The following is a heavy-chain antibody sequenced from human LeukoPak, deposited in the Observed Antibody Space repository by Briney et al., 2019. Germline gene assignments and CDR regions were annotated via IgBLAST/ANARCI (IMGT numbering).Heavy chain of an antibody. D-gene: IGHD5-12*01. CDR2: AYSGDRT. CDR3: AGERGGYGFY. V-gene: IGHV3-69-1*02. CDR1: GFTFSNYD. J-gene: IGHJ4*02. Sequence: GGSLRLSCAASGFTFSNYDMHWVRQAPGKGLEWLSLAYSGDRTYYADSVKGRFTISRDDARNSLYLQMNSLRGEDTAVYYCAGERGGYGFYWGQGTLVTVSS.